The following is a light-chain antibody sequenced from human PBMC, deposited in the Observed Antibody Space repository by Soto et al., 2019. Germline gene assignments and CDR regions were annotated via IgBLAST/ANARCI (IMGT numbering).Light chain of an antibody. J-gene: IGKJ5*01. CDR1: QNIGTY. CDR2: GAS. Sequence: IVLTQSPGTLFLSPGERATLSCRASQNIGTYLAWYQQKNGQAPSLLIFGASTRANGVPDRFSGSGPRTDFTLTISRLDPEDFAVYYCQQYGSSPITFGQGTRLEIK. V-gene: IGKV3-20*01. CDR3: QQYGSSPIT.